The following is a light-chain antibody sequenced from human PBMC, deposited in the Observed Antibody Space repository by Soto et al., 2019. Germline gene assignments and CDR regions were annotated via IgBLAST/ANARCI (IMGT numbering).Light chain of an antibody. CDR1: QDISTY. J-gene: IGKJ4*01. V-gene: IGKV1-9*01. CDR3: QQLDSYPLT. CDR2: VAS. Sequence: DIQLTQSPSFLSASVGDRVTLTCRASQDISTYLDWYQQKPGKAPNLLIYVASTLQDGVPSRFSGTGSGTEFTLTITNLQPADFANYYCQQLDSYPLTFGGGTEVEIK.